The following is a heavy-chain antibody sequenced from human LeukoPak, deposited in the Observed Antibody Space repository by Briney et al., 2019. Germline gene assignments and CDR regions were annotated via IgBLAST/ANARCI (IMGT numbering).Heavy chain of an antibody. CDR3: ARVEILEYYYDSSGYYRPMYYFDY. V-gene: IGHV3-7*01. J-gene: IGHJ4*02. CDR2: IKQDGSEK. Sequence: GGSLRLSCAAPGFTFSSYWMSWVRQAPGKGLEWVANIKQDGSEKYYVDSVKGRFTISRDNAKNSLYLQMNSLRAEDTAVYYCARVEILEYYYDSSGYYRPMYYFDYWGQGTLVTVSS. D-gene: IGHD3-22*01. CDR1: GFTFSSYW.